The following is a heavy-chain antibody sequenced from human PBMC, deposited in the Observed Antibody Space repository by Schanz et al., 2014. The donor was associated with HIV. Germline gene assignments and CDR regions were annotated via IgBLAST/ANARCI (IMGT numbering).Heavy chain of an antibody. CDR1: GFTFDSYG. CDR3: AKPEYDSSGNSQSHFAY. Sequence: QVQLAESGGGVVRPGRSLRLSCAASGFTFDSYGMHWVRQAPGKGLEWAAVISYDGSNKHYADSVKGRFTISRDNSKITLYLQMTTLRTEDTAVYYCAKPEYDSSGNSQSHFAYWGQGTLVTVSS. V-gene: IGHV3-30*18. D-gene: IGHD3-22*01. CDR2: ISYDGSNK. J-gene: IGHJ4*02.